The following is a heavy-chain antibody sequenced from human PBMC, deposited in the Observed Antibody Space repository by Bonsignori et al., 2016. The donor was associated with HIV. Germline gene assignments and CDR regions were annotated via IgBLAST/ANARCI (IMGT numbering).Heavy chain of an antibody. CDR2: MSYDGSNK. CDR3: ARDAALAASGTLGMPFDI. J-gene: IGHJ3*02. D-gene: IGHD2-15*01. Sequence: VRQSPGKGLEWVAVMSYDGSNKYYADSVKGRFTISRDNSKNTLYLQMNSLRAEDTAGYYCARDAALAASGTLGMPFDIWGQGTMVTVSS. V-gene: IGHV3-30-3*01.